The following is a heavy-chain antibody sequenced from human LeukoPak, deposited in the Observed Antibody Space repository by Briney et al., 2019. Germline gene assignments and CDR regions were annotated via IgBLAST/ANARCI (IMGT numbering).Heavy chain of an antibody. J-gene: IGHJ6*02. CDR2: ISAYNGNT. Sequence: PRASVKVSCKASGGTFSSYAISWVRQAPGQGLEWMGWISAYNGNTNYAQKLQGRVTMTTDTSTSTAYMELRSLRSDDTAVYYCARERTRDFWSGYHPDPLNYYYGMDVWGQGTTVTVSS. D-gene: IGHD3-3*01. CDR3: ARERTRDFWSGYHPDPLNYYYGMDV. CDR1: GGTFSSYA. V-gene: IGHV1-18*01.